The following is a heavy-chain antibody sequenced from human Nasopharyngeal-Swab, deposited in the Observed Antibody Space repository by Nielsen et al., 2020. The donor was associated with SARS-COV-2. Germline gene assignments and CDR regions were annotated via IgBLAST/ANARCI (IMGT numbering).Heavy chain of an antibody. V-gene: IGHV3-48*02. CDR1: EFTFNTYD. CDR3: ARLRYYSSDY. D-gene: IGHD1-26*01. Sequence: GESLKISCAASEFTFNTYDMNWVRQAPGKGLEWLSYISSSSRTIYYADSVKGRFTISRDNAKNSLYLQMNTLRDEDTAVYYCARLRYYSSDYWGQGTLATVSS. CDR2: ISSSSRTI. J-gene: IGHJ4*02.